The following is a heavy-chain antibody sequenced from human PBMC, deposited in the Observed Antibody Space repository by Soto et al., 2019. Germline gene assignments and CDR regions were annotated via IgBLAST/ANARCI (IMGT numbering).Heavy chain of an antibody. CDR1: GGSISSYY. J-gene: IGHJ5*02. Sequence: SETLSLTCTVSGGSISSYYWSWIRQPPGKGLEWIGYIYYSGSTNYNPSLKSRVTISVDTSKNQFSLKLSSVTAADTAVYYCARAPALQQQLGNWFDPWGQGTLVTVSS. CDR2: IYYSGST. CDR3: ARAPALQQQLGNWFDP. V-gene: IGHV4-59*01. D-gene: IGHD6-13*01.